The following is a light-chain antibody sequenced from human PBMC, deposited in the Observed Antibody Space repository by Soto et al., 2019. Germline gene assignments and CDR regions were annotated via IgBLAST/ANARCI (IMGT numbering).Light chain of an antibody. V-gene: IGKV3-15*01. J-gene: IGKJ5*01. Sequence: IVLTQTKVTLSLSPGERATLSCGASQSVSSNLAWYQQKPGQAPRLLIYGASTRATGIPARFSGSGSGTEFTITISCLLSEDFAICYCQQYNNWPPITFGQGTRLEIK. CDR2: GAS. CDR1: QSVSSN. CDR3: QQYNNWPPIT.